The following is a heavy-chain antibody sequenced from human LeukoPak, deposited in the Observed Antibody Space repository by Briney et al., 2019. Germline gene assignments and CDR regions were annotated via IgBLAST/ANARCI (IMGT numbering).Heavy chain of an antibody. J-gene: IGHJ4*02. CDR3: ARVGLDRLTYYYDSSGPDY. CDR1: GGSISSYY. Sequence: SETLSLTCTVSGGSISSYYWSWIRQPPGKGLEWIGYIYYSGSTNYNPSLKSRVTISVDTSKNQFSLKLSSVTAADTAVYYCARVGLDRLTYYYDSSGPDYWGQGTLVTVSS. CDR2: IYYSGST. D-gene: IGHD3-22*01. V-gene: IGHV4-59*08.